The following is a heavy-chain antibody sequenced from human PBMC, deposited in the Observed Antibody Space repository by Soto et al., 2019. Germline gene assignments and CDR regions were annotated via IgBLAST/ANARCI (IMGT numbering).Heavy chain of an antibody. Sequence: EVQLVESGGGVVRPGGSLRLSCAAFGFPFGDYGMSWVRQAPGKGLEWVSGINRDGGSTGYADSLKGRFTISRDNAKNSLYLQMNSLRAEDTAFYYCARAPGYYGDFFDYWGQGTLVTVSS. D-gene: IGHD4-17*01. V-gene: IGHV3-20*04. J-gene: IGHJ4*02. CDR1: GFPFGDYG. CDR3: ARAPGYYGDFFDY. CDR2: INRDGGST.